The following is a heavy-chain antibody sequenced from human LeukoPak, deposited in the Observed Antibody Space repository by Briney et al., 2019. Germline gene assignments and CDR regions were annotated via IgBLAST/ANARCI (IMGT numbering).Heavy chain of an antibody. J-gene: IGHJ4*02. Sequence: ASVKVSCKASGYSFTSYGITWVRQAPGQGLEWMGWISTYDGNANYAQKLQGRVTMTTDTSTITAYMELRSLRSDDTAVYYCARAPSGFTYGPGDHWGQGALVTVSS. CDR2: ISTYDGNA. D-gene: IGHD5-18*01. CDR1: GYSFTSYG. CDR3: ARAPSGFTYGPGDH. V-gene: IGHV1-18*01.